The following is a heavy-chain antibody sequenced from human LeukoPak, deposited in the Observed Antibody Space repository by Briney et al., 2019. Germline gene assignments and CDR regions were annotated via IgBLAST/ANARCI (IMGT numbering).Heavy chain of an antibody. D-gene: IGHD3-10*01. V-gene: IGHV1-69*04. J-gene: IGHJ4*02. CDR1: GGTFSSYA. CDR3: ARDRLWFGELLYDY. CDR2: IIPILGIA. Sequence: ASVKVSCKASGGTFSSYAISWVRQAPGQGLEWMGRIIPILGIANYAQKFQGRVTITADKSTSTAYMELSSLRSDDTAVYYCARDRLWFGELLYDYWGQGTLVTVSS.